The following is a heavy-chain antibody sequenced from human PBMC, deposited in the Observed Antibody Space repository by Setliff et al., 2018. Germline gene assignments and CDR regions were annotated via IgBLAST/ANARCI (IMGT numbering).Heavy chain of an antibody. CDR1: GFTFRSYW. J-gene: IGHJ6*03. CDR3: ARDREGDGNYYMDV. Sequence: GGSLRLSCEASGFTFRSYWMHWVRQAPGEGLVWVSRMNSDGSTKNYADSVKGRFTISRDNAKDTLYLQMNSLRAEDTAVYYCARDREGDGNYYMDVWGKGTTVTVSS. D-gene: IGHD1-1*01. V-gene: IGHV3-74*01. CDR2: MNSDGSTK.